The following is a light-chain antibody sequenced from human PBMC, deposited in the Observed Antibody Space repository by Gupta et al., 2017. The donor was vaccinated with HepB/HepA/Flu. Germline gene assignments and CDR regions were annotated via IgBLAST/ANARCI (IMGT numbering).Light chain of an antibody. CDR2: DVR. Sequence: QSALTQPASVSGSPGQSITISCTGTSSDVGGYNYVSWYQQHPGKAPKLMIYDVRNRPSGVSNRFSGSKSGNTASLTISGLQAEDEADYYCSAYTSSPWVFGGGTKLTVL. J-gene: IGLJ3*02. CDR3: SAYTSSPWV. V-gene: IGLV2-14*03. CDR1: SSDVGGYNY.